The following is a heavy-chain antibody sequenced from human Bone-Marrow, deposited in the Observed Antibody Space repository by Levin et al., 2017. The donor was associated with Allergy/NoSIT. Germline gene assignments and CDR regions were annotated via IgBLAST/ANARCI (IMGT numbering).Heavy chain of an antibody. D-gene: IGHD4-11*01. CDR2: VTGSGDTT. CDR3: AKSKNFYYYYMDV. J-gene: IGHJ6*03. CDR1: GFTFSSHA. V-gene: IGHV3-23*01. Sequence: GESLKISCSASGFTFSSHAMSWVRQAPGEGLQWVSTVTGSGDTTYYADSVKGRVTISRDNSKNTVYLHLNSLRADDTAVYYCAKSKNFYYYYMDVWGKGTTVTVSS.